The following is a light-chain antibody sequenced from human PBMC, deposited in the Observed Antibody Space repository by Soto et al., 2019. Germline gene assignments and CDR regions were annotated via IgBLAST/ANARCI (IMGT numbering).Light chain of an antibody. CDR1: QSLLHRNGYNY. V-gene: IGKV2-28*01. CDR2: LGS. CDR3: MPALQTTLS. Sequence: DVVLAQSPLSLPVTTGEPASISYRSSQSLLHRNGYNYLDWYLQHQGQSPQLLTYLGSNRSHPRADMFSGSGSGTDFTLKISRVEAEDVGIDYCMPALQTTLSFGGGTKGDIK. J-gene: IGKJ4*01.